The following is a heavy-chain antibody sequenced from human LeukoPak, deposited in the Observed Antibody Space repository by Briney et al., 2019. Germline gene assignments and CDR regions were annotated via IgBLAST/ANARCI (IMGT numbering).Heavy chain of an antibody. J-gene: IGHJ4*02. CDR1: GGTFSSYA. D-gene: IGHD2-8*01. Sequence: ASVTVSCKASGGTFSSYAISWVRQAPGQGLEWMGRIIPILGIANYAQKFQGRVTITADKSTSTAYMELSSLRSEDTAVYYCARDTPEMVYWGQGTLVTVSS. V-gene: IGHV1-69*04. CDR2: IIPILGIA. CDR3: ARDTPEMVY.